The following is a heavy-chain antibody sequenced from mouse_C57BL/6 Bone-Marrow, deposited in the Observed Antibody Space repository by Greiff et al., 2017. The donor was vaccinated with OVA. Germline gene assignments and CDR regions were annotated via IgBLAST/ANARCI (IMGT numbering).Heavy chain of an antibody. Sequence: QVQLQQSGPGLVQPSQSLSITCTVSGFSLTSYGVHWVRQSPGKGLEWLGVIWRGGSTDYNAAFMSRLSITKDNSKSHVFLKMNSLQADDTAIYYCAKMDYYGSPYAMDYWGQGTSVTVSA. CDR3: AKMDYYGSPYAMDY. CDR1: GFSLTSYG. D-gene: IGHD1-1*01. V-gene: IGHV2-5*01. CDR2: IWRGGST. J-gene: IGHJ4*01.